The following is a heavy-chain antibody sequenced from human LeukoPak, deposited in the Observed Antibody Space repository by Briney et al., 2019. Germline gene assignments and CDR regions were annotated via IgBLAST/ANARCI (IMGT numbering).Heavy chain of an antibody. Sequence: ASVKVSCKASGYTFTSYYMHWVRQAPGQGLEWMGIINPSSGSTSYAQKFQGRVTMTRDTSMTIVYMELRRLRSEYTAVYDCARPGSSSTWLYYFDYWGQGTLVTVSS. CDR3: ARPGSSSTWLYYFDY. CDR2: INPSSGST. J-gene: IGHJ4*02. V-gene: IGHV1-46*01. CDR1: GYTFTSYY. D-gene: IGHD6-13*01.